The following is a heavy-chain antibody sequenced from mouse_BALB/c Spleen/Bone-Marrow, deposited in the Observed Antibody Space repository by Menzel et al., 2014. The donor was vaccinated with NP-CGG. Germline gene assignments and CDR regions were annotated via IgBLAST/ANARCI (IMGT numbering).Heavy chain of an antibody. J-gene: IGHJ2*01. Sequence: QVQLQQSGAELAKPGASVKMSCKASGYTFTSYWMHWVKQRPGQGLEWIGYINPSTTYSAYNQKLKDKATLTADKSSGTAYMQLSSLTSEDSAVYYCALYYRYDYFDYWGQGTTLTVSS. CDR1: GYTFTSYW. CDR2: INPSTTYS. CDR3: ALYYRYDYFDY. V-gene: IGHV1-7*01. D-gene: IGHD2-14*01.